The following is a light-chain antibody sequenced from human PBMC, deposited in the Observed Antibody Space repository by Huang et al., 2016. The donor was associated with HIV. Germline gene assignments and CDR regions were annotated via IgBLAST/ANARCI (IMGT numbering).Light chain of an antibody. CDR3: LQHKTRPYT. Sequence: DIQMTQSPSALPASVGDRVTITCRASQDITNYLVWFQQKPGRVPKRLIYDASSLESGGPSRFSGSGSGTDFSLTISSLQPEDFVTYYCLQHKTRPYTFGQGTKLEIK. J-gene: IGKJ2*01. CDR2: DAS. V-gene: IGKV1-17*03. CDR1: QDITNY.